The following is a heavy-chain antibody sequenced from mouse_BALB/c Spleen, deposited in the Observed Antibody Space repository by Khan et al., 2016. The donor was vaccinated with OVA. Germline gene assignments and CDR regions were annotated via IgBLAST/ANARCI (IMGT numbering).Heavy chain of an antibody. V-gene: IGHV2-9*02. CDR3: ARPAVI. Sequence: QVQLKQSGPGLVAPSQSLSITCTVSGFSLTSYGVHWVRQPPGKGLEWLGVIWAGGSTNYNSALMSRLSISNDKSKRQVFLKMNSLQTTDTAISYFARPAVICGQGTTLTGSS. CDR1: GFSLTSYG. D-gene: IGHD2-2*01. J-gene: IGHJ2*01. CDR2: IWAGGST.